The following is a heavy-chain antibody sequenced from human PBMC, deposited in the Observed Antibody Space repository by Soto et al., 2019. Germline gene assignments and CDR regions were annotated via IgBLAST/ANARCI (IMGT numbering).Heavy chain of an antibody. V-gene: IGHV2-70*04. CDR1: GFSLTSNEMR. D-gene: IGHD1-1*01. CDR2: IDWVGEK. J-gene: IGHJ4*02. CDR3: ARTTNTGTDY. Sequence: GPTLVNPTQTLTLTCTFSGFSLTSNEMRVTWIRHPPGKALEWLARIDWVGEKFYSSSLRTRLTISKDSSKNQVVLTMTNIDPVDTATYYCARTTNTGTDYWGQGTLVTVSS.